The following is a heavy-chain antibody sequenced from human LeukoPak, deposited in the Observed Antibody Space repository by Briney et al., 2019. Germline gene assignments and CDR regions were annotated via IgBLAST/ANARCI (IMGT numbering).Heavy chain of an antibody. CDR1: GGSISSGGYS. Sequence: SETLSLTCAVSGGSISSGGYSWSWIRQPPGKGLEWIGYIYYSGSTYYNPSLKSRVTISVDTSKNQFSLKLNSVTAADTAVYYCARGIRGAADYWGQGTLVTVSS. D-gene: IGHD3-16*01. CDR3: ARGIRGAADY. J-gene: IGHJ4*02. CDR2: IYYSGST. V-gene: IGHV4-30-4*07.